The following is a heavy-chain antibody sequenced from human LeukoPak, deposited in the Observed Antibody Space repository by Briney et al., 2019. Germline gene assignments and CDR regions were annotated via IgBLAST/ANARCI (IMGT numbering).Heavy chain of an antibody. Sequence: SETLSLTCTVSGGSIRSYFWSWLRQPPGKGLEWIGYIWDTEITDYNPSLKSRVTISLDTSKNHFSLKLRSVTAADTALYFCARGLVLATDDAFDIWGQGTLVTVSS. D-gene: IGHD5-12*01. CDR3: ARGLVLATDDAFDI. J-gene: IGHJ3*02. V-gene: IGHV4-59*01. CDR1: GGSIRSYF. CDR2: IWDTEIT.